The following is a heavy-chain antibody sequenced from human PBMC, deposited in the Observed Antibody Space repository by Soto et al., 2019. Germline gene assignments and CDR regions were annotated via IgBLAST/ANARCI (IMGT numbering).Heavy chain of an antibody. V-gene: IGHV3-21*01. CDR1: GFTFSSYS. CDR2: ISSSSSYI. D-gene: IGHD3-22*01. J-gene: IGHJ4*02. CDR3: ARVHYYDSSCFYL. Sequence: EVQLVESGGGLVKPGGSLRLSCAASGFTFSSYSMNWVRQAPGKGLEWVSSISSSSSYIYYGDSVKGRFTISRDNAKNSLYLQMNSLRAEDTATYYCARVHYYDSSCFYLWGQGTLVTVSS.